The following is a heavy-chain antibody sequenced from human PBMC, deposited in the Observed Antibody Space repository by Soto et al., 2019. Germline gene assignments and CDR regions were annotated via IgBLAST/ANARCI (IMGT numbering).Heavy chain of an antibody. CDR1: GGSISSGDYY. Sequence: SETLSLTCAVSGGSISSGDYYWSWIRQPPGKGLEWIGYIYYSGSTYYNPSLKSRVTISVDTSKNQFSLKLSSVTAADTAVYYCARDSSADYGGFFDYWGQGTLVTVSS. CDR2: IYYSGST. D-gene: IGHD4-17*01. CDR3: ARDSSADYGGFFDY. V-gene: IGHV4-30-4*01. J-gene: IGHJ4*02.